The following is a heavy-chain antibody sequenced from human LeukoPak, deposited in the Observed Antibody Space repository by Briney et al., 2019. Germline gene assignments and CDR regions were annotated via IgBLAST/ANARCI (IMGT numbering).Heavy chain of an antibody. CDR3: ARENPSGYYNRPIDY. CDR1: DGSISSYY. CDR2: IYYSGSI. V-gene: IGHV4-59*01. Sequence: SETLSLTCTVSDGSISSYYWSWIRQPPGKGLEWIGDIYYSGSIKYNPSLKSRVTMPVDTSKNQFSLKLSSVTAADTAIYYCARENPSGYYNRPIDYWGQGTLVTVSS. D-gene: IGHD3-22*01. J-gene: IGHJ4*02.